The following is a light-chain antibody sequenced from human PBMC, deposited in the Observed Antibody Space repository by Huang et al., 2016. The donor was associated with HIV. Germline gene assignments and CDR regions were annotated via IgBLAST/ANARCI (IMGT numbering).Light chain of an antibody. J-gene: IGKJ2*01. CDR1: QTVDMY. CDR2: AES. V-gene: IGKV1-39*01. Sequence: DIQMTQSPSSLSASIGDRVTMSCRASQTVDMYLNWYQQTPGRAPKLLIYAESNLQSDVPPRFSGTGSGTNFTLTISSLQPEDFVIYFCQQTYNVPRTFGQETALGIK. CDR3: QQTYNVPRT.